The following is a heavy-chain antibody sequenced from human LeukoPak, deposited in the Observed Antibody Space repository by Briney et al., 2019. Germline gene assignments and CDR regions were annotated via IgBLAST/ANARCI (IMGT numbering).Heavy chain of an antibody. CDR3: ARDQNLVSWGLDYFDY. CDR2: IWQEGSEK. J-gene: IGHJ4*02. V-gene: IGHV3-7*01. D-gene: IGHD3-16*01. CDR1: GFTFSSHW. Sequence: PGGSLRLSCAASGFTFSSHWMSWVRQAPGKGLEGVANIWQEGSEKYYVDSVNGRFTLSRDNAKNSLYLQMNSLRAKDTAVYYCARDQNLVSWGLDYFDYWGQGTLVTVSS.